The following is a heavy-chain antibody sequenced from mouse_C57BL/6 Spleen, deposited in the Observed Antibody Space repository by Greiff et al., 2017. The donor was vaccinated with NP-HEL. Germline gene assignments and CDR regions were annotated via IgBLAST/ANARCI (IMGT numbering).Heavy chain of an antibody. Sequence: VQLQQPGAELVKPGASVKLSCKASGYTFTSYWMHWVKQRPGQGLEWIGMIHPNSGSTNYNEKFKSKATLTVDKSSSTAYMQLSSLTSEDSAVYYCARGYDYDAGYYYAMDYWGQGTSVTVSS. D-gene: IGHD2-4*01. V-gene: IGHV1-64*01. CDR3: ARGYDYDAGYYYAMDY. CDR2: IHPNSGST. CDR1: GYTFTSYW. J-gene: IGHJ4*01.